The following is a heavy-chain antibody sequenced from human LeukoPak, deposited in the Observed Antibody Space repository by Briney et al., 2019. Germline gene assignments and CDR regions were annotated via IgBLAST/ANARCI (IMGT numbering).Heavy chain of an antibody. CDR2: IYSGGST. Sequence: KSGGSLRLSCAASGFTVSSNYMSWVRQVPGKGLEWVSVIYSGGSTYYADSVKGRFTISRDNSKNTLYLQMNSLRAEDTAVYYCARDRNYYDSIHVETDAFDIWGQGTMVTVSS. D-gene: IGHD3-22*01. V-gene: IGHV3-53*01. CDR3: ARDRNYYDSIHVETDAFDI. CDR1: GFTVSSNY. J-gene: IGHJ3*02.